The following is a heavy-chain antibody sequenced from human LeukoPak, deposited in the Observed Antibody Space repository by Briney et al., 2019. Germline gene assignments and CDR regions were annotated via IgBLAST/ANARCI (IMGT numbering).Heavy chain of an antibody. CDR1: GGSISSYY. CDR3: ASYSYYYDSSGYFDY. V-gene: IGHV4-59*01. J-gene: IGHJ4*02. CDR2: IYYSGST. D-gene: IGHD3-22*01. Sequence: SETLSLTCTVSGGSISSYYWSWIRQPPGKGLEWIGYIYYSGSTNYNPSLKSRVTISVDTSKNQFSLKLSSVTAADTAVYYCASYSYYYDSSGYFDYWGQGTLVTVSS.